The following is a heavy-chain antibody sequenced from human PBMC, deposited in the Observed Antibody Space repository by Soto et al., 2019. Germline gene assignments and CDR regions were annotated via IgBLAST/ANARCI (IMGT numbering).Heavy chain of an antibody. V-gene: IGHV2-70*12. CDR3: AKTGTDGSWFDP. Sequence: SGPTLVNPTQTLTLTCSFSGFSLTTDGVGVGWVRQPPGQALEWLARIDWDDDKFYSTTLKTRLTISKDISKNQVVLTMTNMDPVDTATYYCAKTGTDGSWFDPWGLGTLVTVSS. CDR1: GFSLTTDGVG. CDR2: IDWDDDK. J-gene: IGHJ5*02. D-gene: IGHD1-1*01.